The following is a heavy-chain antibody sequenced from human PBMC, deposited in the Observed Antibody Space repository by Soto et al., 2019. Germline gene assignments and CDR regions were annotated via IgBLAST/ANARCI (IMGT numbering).Heavy chain of an antibody. CDR2: ISGSGGST. V-gene: IGHV3-23*01. Sequence: EVQLLESGGGLVQPGGSLRLSCAASGFTFSSYAMSWVRQAPGKGLEWVSAISGSGGSTYYEDSVKGRFTISRDNSKNTLYLQMNSLRAEDTAVYYCAKDRGRLLEAFDYWGQGTLVTVSS. CDR1: GFTFSSYA. J-gene: IGHJ4*02. CDR3: AKDRGRLLEAFDY. D-gene: IGHD3-3*01.